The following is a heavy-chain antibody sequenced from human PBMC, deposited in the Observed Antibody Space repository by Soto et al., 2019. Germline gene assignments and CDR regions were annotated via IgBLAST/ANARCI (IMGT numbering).Heavy chain of an antibody. V-gene: IGHV5-51*01. Sequence: GGSLKISFKGYKYSFPRDWIGWVRHMPGTGLEWMGSIYPADSDTRYSPCLQGQVTISADKSIRTAYLQWSSLKASDSDIYYCARIPHSTTNYYDYTFGMAVWGQGSTVTVSS. D-gene: IGHD2-2*01. CDR1: KYSFPRDW. CDR2: IYPADSDT. J-gene: IGHJ6*02. CDR3: ARIPHSTTNYYDYTFGMAV.